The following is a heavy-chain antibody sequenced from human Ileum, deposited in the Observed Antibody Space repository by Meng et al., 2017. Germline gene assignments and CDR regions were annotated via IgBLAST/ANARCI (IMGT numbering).Heavy chain of an antibody. CDR2: IYYSGNT. CDR3: ARQEQWLVRGRTDY. CDR1: GGSITSGTYY. J-gene: IGHJ4*02. D-gene: IGHD6-19*01. Sequence: QLRLQESGPGLVKPPETLSLPCTVSGGSITSGTYYWGWIRQPPGKGLEWIGSIYYSGNTYYNPSLKSRVTISVDTSKNQFSLKVISVTAADTAVYFCARQEQWLVRGRTDYWGQGTLVTVSS. V-gene: IGHV4-39*01.